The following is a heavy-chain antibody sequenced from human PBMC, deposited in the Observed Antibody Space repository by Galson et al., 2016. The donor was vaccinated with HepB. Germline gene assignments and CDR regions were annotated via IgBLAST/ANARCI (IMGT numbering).Heavy chain of an antibody. CDR1: GFSVRSNY. CDR2: IYSSGGK. CDR3: SRVLGEPFDS. D-gene: IGHD3-16*01. Sequence: SLRLSCAASGFSVRSNYMSWVRQAPGKGLQWVSVIYSSGGKDYADSGRGRCTISRDNSKNTLYLHMSTLRSDDTAVSYGSRVLGEPFDSWGQGTLVSVSS. J-gene: IGHJ4*02. V-gene: IGHV3-53*05.